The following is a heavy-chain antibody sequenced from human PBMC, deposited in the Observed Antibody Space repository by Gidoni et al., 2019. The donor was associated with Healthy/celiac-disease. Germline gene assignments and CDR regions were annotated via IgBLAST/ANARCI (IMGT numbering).Heavy chain of an antibody. CDR1: GFTFSSYA. J-gene: IGHJ4*02. CDR2: ISGSGGST. D-gene: IGHD3-10*01. Sequence: EVQLLESGGGLVQPGVSLRLSCAASGFTFSSYAMIWVRQAPGKGLEWVAAISGSGGSTYYADSVKGRFTISRDNAKNTLYLQMNSLRAEDTAVYYCANRLWFGELLFDYWGQGTLVTVSS. CDR3: ANRLWFGELLFDY. V-gene: IGHV3-23*01.